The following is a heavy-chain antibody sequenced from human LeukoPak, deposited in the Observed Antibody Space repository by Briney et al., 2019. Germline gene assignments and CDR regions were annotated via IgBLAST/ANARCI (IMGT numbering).Heavy chain of an antibody. D-gene: IGHD6-19*01. J-gene: IGHJ6*02. CDR2: IYSGGST. CDR3: ARDLRIAVAGTRGYYGMDV. CDR1: GFTVSSNY. Sequence: GGSLRLSCAASGFTVSSNYMSWVRQAPGKGLEWVSVIYSGGSTYYADSVKGRFTISRDNSKNTLYLQVNSLRAEDTAVYYCARDLRIAVAGTRGYYGMDVWGQGTTVTVSS. V-gene: IGHV3-66*01.